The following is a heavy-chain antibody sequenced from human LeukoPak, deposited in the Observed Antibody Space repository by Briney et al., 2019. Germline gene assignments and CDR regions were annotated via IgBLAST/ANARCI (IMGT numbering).Heavy chain of an antibody. J-gene: IGHJ6*02. CDR3: ARDSLVIIRGRESGTGVPPIYYYYYGVDV. CDR2: ISYDGSNK. CDR1: GFTFSSYA. V-gene: IGHV3-30-3*01. Sequence: PGGSLRLSCAASGFTFSSYAMHWVRQAPGKGLEWVAVISYDGSNKYYADSVKGRFTISRDNSKNTLYLQMNSLRAEDTAVYYCARDSLVIIRGRESGTGVPPIYYYYYGVDVWGQGTTVTVSS. D-gene: IGHD3-9*01.